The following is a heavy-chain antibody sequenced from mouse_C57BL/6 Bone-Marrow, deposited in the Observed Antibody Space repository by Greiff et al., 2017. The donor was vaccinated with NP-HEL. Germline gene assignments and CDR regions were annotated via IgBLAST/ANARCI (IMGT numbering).Heavy chain of an antibody. CDR3: ARGTGPGYYFDY. J-gene: IGHJ2*01. CDR2: ISYDGSN. V-gene: IGHV3-6*01. Sequence: EVQLQQSGPGLVKPSQSLSLTCSVTGYSITSGYYWNWIRQFPGNKLEWMGYISYDGSNNYNPSLKNRISITRDTSKNQFFLTLNSVTTEDTATYYCARGTGPGYYFDYWGQGTTLTVSS. CDR1: GYSITSGYY.